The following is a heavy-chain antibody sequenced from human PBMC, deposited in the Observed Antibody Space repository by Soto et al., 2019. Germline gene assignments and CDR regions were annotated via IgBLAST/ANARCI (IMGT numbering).Heavy chain of an antibody. J-gene: IGHJ4*02. CDR1: GDSVSGGDSY. CDR2: TSFSGYT. Sequence: QVQLQESGPGLVKPSQTLSLTCTVSGDSVSGGDSYWSWIRQPPGKALEWIGYTSFSGYTSYTPSLNSRVTISVDMSKSQFSLRLTSVTDADTAIYYCVRGGNPYHYATSGPGTFDKWGQGTLVSVSS. V-gene: IGHV4-30-4*01. CDR3: VRGGNPYHYATSGPGTFDK. D-gene: IGHD3-22*01.